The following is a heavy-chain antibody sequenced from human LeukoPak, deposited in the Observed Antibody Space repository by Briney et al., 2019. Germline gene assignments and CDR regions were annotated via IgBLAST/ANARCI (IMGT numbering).Heavy chain of an antibody. CDR3: ALSQTPFTPLDY. D-gene: IGHD3-3*02. CDR2: IYTSGST. Sequence: SETLSLTCTVSGGSISSYYWSWIRQPAGKGLEWIGRIYTSGSTYYNPSLKSRVTISVDRSKNQFSLKLSSVTAADTAVYYCALSQTPFTPLDYWGQGTLVTVSS. V-gene: IGHV4-4*07. J-gene: IGHJ4*02. CDR1: GGSISSYY.